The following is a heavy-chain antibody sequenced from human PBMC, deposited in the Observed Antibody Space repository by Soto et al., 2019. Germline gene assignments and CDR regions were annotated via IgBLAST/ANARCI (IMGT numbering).Heavy chain of an antibody. J-gene: IGHJ4*02. Sequence: VASVKVSCKTSGYTFTGYYMHWMRQAPGQGLEWMGWINPNSGGTNYAQKFQGRVTMTRDTSISTAYMELTELRSDDTAVYYCARNSGYNEFWGQGTLVTVSS. CDR1: GYTFTGYY. CDR2: INPNSGGT. CDR3: ARNSGYNEF. V-gene: IGHV1-2*02. D-gene: IGHD5-12*01.